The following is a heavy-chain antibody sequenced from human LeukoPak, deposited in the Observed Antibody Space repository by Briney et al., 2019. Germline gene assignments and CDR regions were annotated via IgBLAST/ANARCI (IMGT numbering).Heavy chain of an antibody. CDR3: ASSGGAYYMDV. J-gene: IGHJ6*03. Sequence: GGSLRLSCAASGFTFSSYSMNWVRQAPGKGLEWVSSISSSSSYIYYADSVKGRFTISRDNAKNSLYLQMNSLRAEGTAVYYCASSGGAYYMDVWGKGTTVTVSS. V-gene: IGHV3-21*01. CDR1: GFTFSSYS. D-gene: IGHD1-14*01. CDR2: ISSSSSYI.